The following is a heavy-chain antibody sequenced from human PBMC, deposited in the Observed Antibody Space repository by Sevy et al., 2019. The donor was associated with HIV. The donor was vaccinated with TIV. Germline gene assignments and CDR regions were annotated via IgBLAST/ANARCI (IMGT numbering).Heavy chain of an antibody. CDR3: AKDRTGGTYYFGF. CDR1: GFTFSNYA. CDR2: IWSDGAYQ. V-gene: IGHV3-33*06. Sequence: GGSLRLSCAATGFTFSNYAMHWVRQAPGKGMEWVAIIWSDGAYQYHGDSVKGRFTISRDNSKNTLYLQMNSLRAEDTALYYCAKDRTGGTYYFGFWGQGTLVTVSS. J-gene: IGHJ4*02. D-gene: IGHD1-26*01.